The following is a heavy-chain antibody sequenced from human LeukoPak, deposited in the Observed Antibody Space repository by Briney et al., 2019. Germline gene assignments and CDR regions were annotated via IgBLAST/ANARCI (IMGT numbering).Heavy chain of an antibody. D-gene: IGHD4-17*01. V-gene: IGHV4-59*12. CDR1: GGSISSYY. J-gene: IGHJ4*02. Sequence: PSETLSLTCTVSGGSISSYYWSWIRQPPGKGLEWIGYIYYSGSTNYNPSLKSRVTISVDTSKNQFSLKLSSVTAADTAVYYCAREGTTGGDYFLDYWGQGTLVTVSS. CDR2: IYYSGST. CDR3: AREGTTGGDYFLDY.